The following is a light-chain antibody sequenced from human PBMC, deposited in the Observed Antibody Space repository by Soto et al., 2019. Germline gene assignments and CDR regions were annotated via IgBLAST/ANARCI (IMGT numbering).Light chain of an antibody. V-gene: IGKV3-11*01. CDR2: DAS. CDR3: HQRSNWPPT. Sequence: EIVMTQSPATLALSPWERAALSCMASQSVNSNLAWYQQKPGQAPRLLIYDASNRATGIPARFSGSGSGTDFTLTISSLQPEDFAVYYCHQRSNWPPTFGGGTKVDI. CDR1: QSVNSN. J-gene: IGKJ4*01.